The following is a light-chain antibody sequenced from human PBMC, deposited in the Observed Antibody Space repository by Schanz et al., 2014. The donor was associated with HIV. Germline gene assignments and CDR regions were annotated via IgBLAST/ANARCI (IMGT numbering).Light chain of an antibody. CDR1: QGISSY. V-gene: IGKV1-9*01. J-gene: IGKJ4*01. CDR2: AAS. CDR3: QQRANSLT. Sequence: DIQLTQSPSFLSASVGDRVTITCRASQGISSYLAWYQQKSGKAPKLLIYAASTLQSGVPSRFSGSGSGTDFTLTISSLEPGDFAVYYCQQRANSLTFGGGTKVEIK.